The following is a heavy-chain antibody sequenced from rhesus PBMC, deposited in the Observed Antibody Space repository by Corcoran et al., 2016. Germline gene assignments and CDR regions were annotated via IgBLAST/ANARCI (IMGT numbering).Heavy chain of an antibody. J-gene: IGHJ4*01. CDR1: GGSISSSNW. Sequence: QVQLLESGPGLVKPSETLSLTCAVSGGSISSSNWWSWIRQPPGKGLEWIGYISGSRGSTYYNPSLKSRVTISTDTSKNQFSLKLSSVTAADTAVYFCARDRGGDYYDYWGQGVLVTVSS. D-gene: IGHD3-34*01. CDR3: ARDRGGDYYDY. V-gene: IGHV4-65*01. CDR2: ISGSRGST.